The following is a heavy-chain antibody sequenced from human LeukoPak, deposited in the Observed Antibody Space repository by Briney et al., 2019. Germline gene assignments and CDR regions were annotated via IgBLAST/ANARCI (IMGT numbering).Heavy chain of an antibody. D-gene: IGHD6-19*01. CDR1: GYTFTGHY. V-gene: IGHV1-2*02. CDR3: ARDHPYSSGWQYYFDY. J-gene: IGHJ4*02. Sequence: ASVKVSCTASGYTFTGHYMHWVRQAPGQGLEWMGWINPNSGGTNYAQTFQGRVTMTRDTSISTVYMELSRLRSDDTAVYYCARDHPYSSGWQYYFDYWGQGTLVTVSS. CDR2: INPNSGGT.